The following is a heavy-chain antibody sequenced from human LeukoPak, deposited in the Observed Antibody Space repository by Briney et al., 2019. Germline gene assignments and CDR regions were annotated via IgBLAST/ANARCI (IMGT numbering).Heavy chain of an antibody. CDR2: IHYSGST. D-gene: IGHD6-19*01. V-gene: IGHV4-59*08. CDR3: VKSGGYGLIDY. Sequence: SETLSLTCTVSGGSISSYYWSWIRQPPGKGLEWIGYIHYSGSTNYNPSLKSRVTISVDTSKNQFSLRLSSVTAADTAMYYCVKSGGYGLIDYWGQGTLVTVSS. J-gene: IGHJ4*02. CDR1: GGSISSYY.